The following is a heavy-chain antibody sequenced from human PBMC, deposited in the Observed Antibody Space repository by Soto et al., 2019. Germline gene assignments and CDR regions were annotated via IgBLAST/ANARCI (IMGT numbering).Heavy chain of an antibody. V-gene: IGHV3-33*01. D-gene: IGHD2-8*02. Sequence: WSLRLSCAASGFTFNNYGMNWVLQAPGKGLEWVTVIWYDGSNKYYADSVKGRFTISRDNSKNILYLEMNSLRAEDTAVYYCARGHGCNGGVCLYHFDYWGHGTLVTVSS. CDR2: IWYDGSNK. CDR1: GFTFNNYG. CDR3: ARGHGCNGGVCLYHFDY. J-gene: IGHJ4*01.